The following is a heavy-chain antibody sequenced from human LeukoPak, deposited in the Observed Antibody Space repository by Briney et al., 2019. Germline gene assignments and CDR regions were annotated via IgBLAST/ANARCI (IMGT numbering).Heavy chain of an antibody. D-gene: IGHD3-10*01. CDR1: GYSISSGYY. CDR2: IYHSGST. V-gene: IGHV4-38-2*01. Sequence: PSETLSLTCAVSGYSISSGYYWGWIRQPPGKGLEWIGSIYHSGSTYYNPSLKSRVTISVDTSKNQFSLKLSSVTAADTAVYYCARFKHGSGLYGLGMHAFDIWGQGTMVTVSS. J-gene: IGHJ3*02. CDR3: ARFKHGSGLYGLGMHAFDI.